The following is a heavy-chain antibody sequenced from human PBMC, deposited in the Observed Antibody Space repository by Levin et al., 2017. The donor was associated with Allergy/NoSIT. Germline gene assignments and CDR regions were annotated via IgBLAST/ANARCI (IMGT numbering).Heavy chain of an antibody. J-gene: IGHJ4*02. V-gene: IGHV3-74*03. CDR2: ISSDGSFT. CDR3: ATDMNSSGDY. D-gene: IGHD6-25*01. CDR1: GLTFSGYW. Sequence: GGSLRLSCAASGLTFSGYWMHWVRQAPGEGLVWVGRISSDGSFTEYADSVRGRFTMSRDNAKNTLYLQMSSLRVEDTAVYYCATDMNSSGDYWGQGTLVTVSS.